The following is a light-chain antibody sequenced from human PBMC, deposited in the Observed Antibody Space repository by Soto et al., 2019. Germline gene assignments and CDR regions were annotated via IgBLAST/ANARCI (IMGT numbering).Light chain of an antibody. CDR3: QQYKSYPLT. Sequence: TRMTQSPSTQSASVGDRVTITCRASQSIGNWLAWYQQKPGRAPKFLIYEASSLESGVPSRFNRSGSGTNFTPTISGLQPDDFATYYCQQYKSYPLTFGQGTKVDIK. CDR2: EAS. V-gene: IGKV1-5*03. CDR1: QSIGNW. J-gene: IGKJ1*01.